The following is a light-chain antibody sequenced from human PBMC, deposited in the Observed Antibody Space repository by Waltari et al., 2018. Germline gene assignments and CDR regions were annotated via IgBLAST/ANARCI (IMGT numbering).Light chain of an antibody. V-gene: IGKV3-11*01. J-gene: IGKJ3*01. CDR2: DAS. CDR1: QSVSSY. Sequence: ELVLTQSPATLSLSPGERATLSCRASQSVSSYLAWYQQKPGQAPRLLIYDASNRATGIPARFSGSGSGTDFTLTISSLEHEDFAVYYCQQRSNFGPGTKVDIK. CDR3: QQRSN.